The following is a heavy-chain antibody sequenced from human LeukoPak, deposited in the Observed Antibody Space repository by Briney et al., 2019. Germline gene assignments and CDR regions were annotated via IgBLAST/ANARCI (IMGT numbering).Heavy chain of an antibody. V-gene: IGHV6-1*01. Sequence: SQTLSLTCAISGDSVSSNSAAWNWIRQSLSRGLEWLGRTYYRSKWYNDYAVSVKSRITINPDTSKNQFSLQLNSVTPEDTAVYYCARDKQWFGESPLDYWGQGTLVTVSS. CDR1: GDSVSSNSAA. D-gene: IGHD3-10*01. CDR2: TYYRSKWYN. CDR3: ARDKQWFGESPLDY. J-gene: IGHJ4*02.